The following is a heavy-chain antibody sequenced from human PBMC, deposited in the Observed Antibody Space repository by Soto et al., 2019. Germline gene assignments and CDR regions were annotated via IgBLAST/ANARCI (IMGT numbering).Heavy chain of an antibody. Sequence: QVQLVESGGGVVQPGRSLRLSCAASGFTFSTYGMHWVRQAPGKGLEWVAVISYDGSNKFYADSVKGRFTISRDNSKNTLYLQMNSLGAEDTAVYYCAEDPAWLWEGPPLGYGMDVWAQGTTVTVSS. D-gene: IGHD1-26*01. V-gene: IGHV3-30*18. J-gene: IGHJ6*02. CDR1: GFTFSTYG. CDR2: ISYDGSNK. CDR3: AEDPAWLWEGPPLGYGMDV.